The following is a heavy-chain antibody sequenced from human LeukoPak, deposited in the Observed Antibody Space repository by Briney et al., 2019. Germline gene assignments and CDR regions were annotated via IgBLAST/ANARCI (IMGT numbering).Heavy chain of an antibody. CDR1: GYTFTSYD. V-gene: IGHV1-8*03. D-gene: IGHD2-2*01. CDR3: ARVGFEYQLLFFQESWFDP. CDR2: MNPNSGNT. J-gene: IGHJ5*02. Sequence: ASVKVSCKASGYTFTSYDINWVRQATGQGLEWMGWMNPNSGNTGYAQKFQGRVTITRNTSISTAYMELSSLRSEDTAVYYCARVGFEYQLLFFQESWFDPWGQGTLVTVSS.